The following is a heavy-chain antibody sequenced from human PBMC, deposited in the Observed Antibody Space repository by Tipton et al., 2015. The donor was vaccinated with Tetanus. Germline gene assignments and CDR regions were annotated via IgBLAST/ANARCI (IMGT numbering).Heavy chain of an antibody. CDR2: ISAYNGNT. V-gene: IGHV1-18*01. CDR3: ARDQSGPSLAYYYYYYGMDV. J-gene: IGHJ6*02. Sequence: QLVQSGAEVKKPGASVKVSCKASGYTFTSYGISWVRQAPGQGLEWMGWISAYNGNTNYAQKLQGRVTMTTDTSTSTAYMELRSLRSDDTAVYYCARDQSGPSLAYYYYYYGMDVWGQGTTVTVSS. CDR1: GYTFTSYG.